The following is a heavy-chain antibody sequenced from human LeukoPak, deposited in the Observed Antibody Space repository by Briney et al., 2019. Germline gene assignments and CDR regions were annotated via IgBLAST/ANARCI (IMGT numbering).Heavy chain of an antibody. J-gene: IGHJ4*02. D-gene: IGHD3-3*01. CDR2: ISSSSSTI. CDR1: GFTFSSYS. V-gene: IGHV3-48*01. Sequence: GGSLRLSCAASGFTFSSYSMNWVRQAPGKGLEWVSYISSSSSTIYYADSVKGRFTISRDNSKNTLYLQMNSLRAEDTAVYYCAKEDFWSGYPVYWGQGTLVTVSS. CDR3: AKEDFWSGYPVY.